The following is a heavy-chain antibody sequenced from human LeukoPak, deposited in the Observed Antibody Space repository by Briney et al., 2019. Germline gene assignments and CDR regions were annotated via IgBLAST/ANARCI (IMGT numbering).Heavy chain of an antibody. CDR2: ISSDGTNK. Sequence: GGSLRLSCAASGFTFSSYAMHWVRQAPGKGLEWVAVISSDGTNKDYADSVKGRFSISRDNSKNTLYLQMNSLRAEDTAVYYCAGSSGYYYLVYNWFDPWGQGTLVTVSS. D-gene: IGHD3-22*01. CDR1: GFTFSSYA. V-gene: IGHV3-30*04. J-gene: IGHJ5*02. CDR3: AGSSGYYYLVYNWFDP.